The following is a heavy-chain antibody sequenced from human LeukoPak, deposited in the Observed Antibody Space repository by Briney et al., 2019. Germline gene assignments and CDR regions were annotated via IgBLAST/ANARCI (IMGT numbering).Heavy chain of an antibody. Sequence: PSQTLSLTCTVSGGSISSGDYYWSWIRQPPGKGLEWIGYIYYSGSTYYNPSLKSRVTISVDTSKNQFSLKLSSVTAADTAVYYCARVVPAAIVGGDWFDPWGQGTLVTVSS. D-gene: IGHD2-2*02. J-gene: IGHJ5*02. CDR3: ARVVPAAIVGGDWFDP. V-gene: IGHV4-30-4*01. CDR1: GGSISSGDYY. CDR2: IYYSGST.